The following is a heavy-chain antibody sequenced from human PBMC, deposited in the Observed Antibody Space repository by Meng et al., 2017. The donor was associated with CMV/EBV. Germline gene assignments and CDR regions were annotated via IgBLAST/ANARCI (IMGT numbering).Heavy chain of an antibody. Sequence: GGSLRLSCAASGFTFSNAWMSWVRQAPGKGLEWVGRIKSKTDGGTTDYAAPVKGRFTISRDDSKNTLYLQMNSLKTEDTAVYYCTTDPPVLRFLEWLSTIRHWGQGTLVTVSS. V-gene: IGHV3-15*01. J-gene: IGHJ4*02. D-gene: IGHD3-3*01. CDR1: GFTFSNAW. CDR2: IKSKTDGGTT. CDR3: TTDPPVLRFLEWLSTIRH.